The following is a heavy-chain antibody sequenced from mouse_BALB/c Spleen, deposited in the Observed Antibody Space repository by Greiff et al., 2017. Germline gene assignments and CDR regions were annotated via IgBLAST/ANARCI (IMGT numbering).Heavy chain of an antibody. J-gene: IGHJ4*01. D-gene: IGHD1-1*01. Sequence: VQLQESGAELAKPGASVKMSCKASGYTFTSYWMHWVKQRPGQGLEWIGYINPSTGYTEYNQKFKDKATLTADKSSSTAYMQLSSLTSEDSAVYYCARYDYGSIYAMDDWGQGTSVTVSS. V-gene: IGHV1-7*01. CDR1: GYTFTSYW. CDR3: ARYDYGSIYAMDD. CDR2: INPSTGYT.